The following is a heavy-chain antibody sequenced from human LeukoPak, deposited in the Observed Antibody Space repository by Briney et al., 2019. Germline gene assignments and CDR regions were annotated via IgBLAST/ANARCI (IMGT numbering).Heavy chain of an antibody. CDR3: ARASIFGVVIHHYDY. V-gene: IGHV4-34*01. CDR1: GGSFSGYY. J-gene: IGHJ4*02. CDR2: INHSGST. Sequence: SETLSLTCAVYGGSFSGYYWSWIRQPPGKGLEWIGEINHSGSTNYNPSLKSRVTISVDTSKNQFSLKLSSVTAADTAVYYCARASIFGVVIHHYDYWGQGTLVTVSS. D-gene: IGHD3-3*01.